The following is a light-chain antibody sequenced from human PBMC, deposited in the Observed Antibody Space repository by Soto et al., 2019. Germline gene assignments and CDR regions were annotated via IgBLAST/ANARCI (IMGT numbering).Light chain of an antibody. CDR2: GAS. J-gene: IGKJ1*01. CDR1: QSVSDYY. Sequence: EIVLTQSPGTLSLSPGERATLSCRASQSVSDYYLAWYQQKPGQAPRLLIYGASSRATGIPDRFSGSGSGTDFTLTISRLEPEEFAVYYCQQYGSSLPTTFGQGTKVDIK. V-gene: IGKV3-20*01. CDR3: QQYGSSLPTT.